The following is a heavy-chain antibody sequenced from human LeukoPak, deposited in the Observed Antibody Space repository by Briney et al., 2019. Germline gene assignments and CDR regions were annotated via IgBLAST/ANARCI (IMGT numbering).Heavy chain of an antibody. CDR1: GYTLTELS. CDR3: ATYCSSTSCYSPEG. CDR2: FDPEDGET. D-gene: IGHD2-2*02. V-gene: IGHV1-24*01. Sequence: ASVKVSCKVSGYTLTELSMHWVRQAPGKGLEWMGGFDPEDGETIYAQKFQGRVTMTEDTSTDSAYMELSSLSSEYTAVYYCATYCSSTSCYSPEGWGQGTLVTVSS. J-gene: IGHJ4*02.